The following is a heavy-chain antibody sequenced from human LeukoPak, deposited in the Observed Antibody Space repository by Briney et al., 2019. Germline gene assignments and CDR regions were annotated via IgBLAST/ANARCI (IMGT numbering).Heavy chain of an antibody. CDR3: ARGREIRYTRRGTFDI. J-gene: IGHJ3*02. CDR1: GGSISSSSYY. D-gene: IGHD3-16*02. CDR2: IYYSGST. Sequence: PSETLSLTCTASGGSISSSSYYWGWIRQPPGKGLEWIGSIYYSGSTYYNPSLKSRVTISVDTSKNQFSLKLSSVTAADTTVYYCARGREIRYTRRGTFDIWGQGTMVTVSS. V-gene: IGHV4-39*01.